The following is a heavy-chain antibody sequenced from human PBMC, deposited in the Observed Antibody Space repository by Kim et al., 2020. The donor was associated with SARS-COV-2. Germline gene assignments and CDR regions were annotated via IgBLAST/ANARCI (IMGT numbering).Heavy chain of an antibody. J-gene: IGHJ4*02. CDR3: AKPIVVVIAATPDY. Sequence: ADSVRGRFTISRENSKNTLYLQMNSLRAEDTAVYYCAKPIVVVIAATPDYWGQGTLVTVSS. D-gene: IGHD2-15*01. V-gene: IGHV3-23*01.